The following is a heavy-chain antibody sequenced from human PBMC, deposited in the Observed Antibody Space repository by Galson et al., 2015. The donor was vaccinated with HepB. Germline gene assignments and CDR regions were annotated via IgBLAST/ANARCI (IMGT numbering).Heavy chain of an antibody. D-gene: IGHD1-1*01. CDR1: GFTFSSYA. V-gene: IGHV3-23*01. CDR2: ISGSGGST. Sequence: SLRLSCAASGFTFSSYAMSWVRQAPGEGLEWVSGISGSGGSTYNADSVKGRFTISRDNSKNTLYLQMNSLRAEDTAVYYCAKSGSWNDFDYWGQGTLVTVSS. CDR3: AKSGSWNDFDY. J-gene: IGHJ4*02.